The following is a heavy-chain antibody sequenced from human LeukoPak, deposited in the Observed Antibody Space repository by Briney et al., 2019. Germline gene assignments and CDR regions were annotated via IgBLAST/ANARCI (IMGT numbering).Heavy chain of an antibody. J-gene: IGHJ5*01. Sequence: QPGGSLRLSCAASGFTFSNYVMSWVRQGPEKGLQWVSSSSGSGGSTYYADSVKGRFTISRDSSKKTVYLQMNSLRDEDTAVYFCAKGASPDYYGSGRFDFWGQGILVTVSS. CDR3: AKGASPDYYGSGRFDF. CDR2: SSGSGGST. CDR1: GFTFSNYV. D-gene: IGHD3-10*01. V-gene: IGHV3-23*01.